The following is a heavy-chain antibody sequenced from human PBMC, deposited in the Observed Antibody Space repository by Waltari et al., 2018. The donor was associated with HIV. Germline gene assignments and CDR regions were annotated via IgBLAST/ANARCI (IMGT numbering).Heavy chain of an antibody. J-gene: IGHJ2*01. Sequence: QVQLQESRPGLGKPSETLSLTCTVSGGSTSCYYWSWIRQPPGKGLEWIGYIYYSGSTNYNPSLKSRVTISVDTSKNQFSLKLSSVTAADTAVYYCAREAKATIVGATDWYFDLWGRGTLVTVSS. CDR2: IYYSGST. V-gene: IGHV4-59*01. D-gene: IGHD1-26*01. CDR3: AREAKATIVGATDWYFDL. CDR1: GGSTSCYY.